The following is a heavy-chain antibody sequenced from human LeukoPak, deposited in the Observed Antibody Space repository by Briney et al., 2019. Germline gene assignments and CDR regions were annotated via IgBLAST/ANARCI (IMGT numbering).Heavy chain of an antibody. CDR1: GFTFSSYS. D-gene: IGHD2-8*01. Sequence: GGSLRLSCAASGFTFSSYSMNWVRQAPGKGLEWVSVIYGGGSTFYADSVKGRFTISRDNSKNMLYLQMNSLRAEDTAVYYCARDNGGYYSDYWGQGTLVTVSS. CDR3: ARDNGGYYSDY. CDR2: IYGGGST. J-gene: IGHJ4*02. V-gene: IGHV3-53*01.